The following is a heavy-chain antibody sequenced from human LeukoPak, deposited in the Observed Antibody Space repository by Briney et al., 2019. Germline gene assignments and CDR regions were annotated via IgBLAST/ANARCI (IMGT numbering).Heavy chain of an antibody. V-gene: IGHV3-21*04. CDR2: ISTSSSYI. J-gene: IGHJ4*02. D-gene: IGHD3-22*01. Sequence: GGSLRLSCAASGFTFSSYSMNWVRQAPGKGLEWVSFISTSSSYIYYADSVKGRFTISRDNSKNTLYLQMNSLRAEDTAVYYCAKASSPITMIVVVISYFDYWGQGTLVTVSS. CDR1: GFTFSSYS. CDR3: AKASSPITMIVVVISYFDY.